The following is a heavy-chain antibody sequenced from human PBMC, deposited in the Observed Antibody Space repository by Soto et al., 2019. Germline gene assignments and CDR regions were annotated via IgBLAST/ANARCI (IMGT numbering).Heavy chain of an antibody. V-gene: IGHV1-2*04. Sequence: QVQLVQSGAEVKKPGASVKVSCKASGYSFTDYHIHWVRQAPGQGLEWLGRINPKSGGTSTAQKFQGWVTITTDTSISTASMELTRLTSDDTAIYYCNRGSEYDFWSGYLWGQGTLVSVSS. CDR1: GYSFTDYH. CDR3: NRGSEYDFWSGYL. CDR2: INPKSGGT. J-gene: IGHJ4*02. D-gene: IGHD3-3*01.